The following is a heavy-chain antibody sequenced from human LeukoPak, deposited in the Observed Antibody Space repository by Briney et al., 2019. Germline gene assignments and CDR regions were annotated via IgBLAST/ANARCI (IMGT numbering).Heavy chain of an antibody. V-gene: IGHV3-7*01. CDR3: ASDYDSSFDY. J-gene: IGHJ4*02. CDR1: GFTFSSYG. CDR2: IKQDGSEK. D-gene: IGHD3-22*01. Sequence: PGGSLRLSCAASGFTFSSYGMHWVRQAPGKGLEWVANIKQDGSEKYYVDSVKGRFTISRDNAKNSLYLQMNSLRAEDTAVYYCASDYDSSFDYWGQGTLVTVSS.